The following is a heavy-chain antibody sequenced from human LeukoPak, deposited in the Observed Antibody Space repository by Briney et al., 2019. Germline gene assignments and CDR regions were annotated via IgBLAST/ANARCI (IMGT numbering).Heavy chain of an antibody. V-gene: IGHV4-61*01. J-gene: IGHJ3*02. D-gene: IGHD3-10*01. CDR1: GGSVSSGSYY. CDR2: IDDSGNT. CDR3: ARSDYHNSGSHTVFDAFDI. Sequence: SETLSLTCTVSGGSVSSGSYYWSWIRRPPGKGLEWIGYIDDSGNTNYNPSLKSQVTISVDKSKNQFSLKLSFVTAADTAMYYCARSDYHNSGSHTVFDAFDIWGQGTRVTVSS.